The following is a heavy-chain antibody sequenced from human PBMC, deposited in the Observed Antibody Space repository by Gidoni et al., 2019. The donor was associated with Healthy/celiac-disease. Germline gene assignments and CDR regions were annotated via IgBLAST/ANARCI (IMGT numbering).Heavy chain of an antibody. CDR2: IYHSGST. J-gene: IGHJ5*02. D-gene: IGHD3-22*01. V-gene: IGHV4-4*02. Sequence: QVQLQESGPGLVKPSGTLSPTCAVSGGFISGSYWWSWVRQPPGKGLEWIGEIYHSGSTNYNPSRKSRVTISVDKSKNQFSLKLSSVTAADTAVYYCARDTDYDSSGYYENWFDPWGQGTLVTVSS. CDR3: ARDTDYDSSGYYENWFDP. CDR1: GGFISGSYW.